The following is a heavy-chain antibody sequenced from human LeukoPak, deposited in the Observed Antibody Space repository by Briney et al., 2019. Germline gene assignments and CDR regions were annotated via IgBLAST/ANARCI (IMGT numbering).Heavy chain of an antibody. Sequence: KPSETLSLTCTVSGGSITTSYWGWIRQPPGKGLEWIGSIYHSGSTYYNPSLKSRVTISVDTSKNQFSLKLSSVTAADTAVYYCARRAAAAGIDYWGQGTLVTVSS. D-gene: IGHD6-13*01. V-gene: IGHV4-38-2*02. CDR3: ARRAAAAGIDY. J-gene: IGHJ4*02. CDR1: GGSITTSY. CDR2: IYHSGST.